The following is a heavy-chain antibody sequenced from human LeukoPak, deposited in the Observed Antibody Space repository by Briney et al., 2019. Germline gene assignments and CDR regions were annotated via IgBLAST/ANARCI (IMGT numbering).Heavy chain of an antibody. D-gene: IGHD3-22*01. CDR2: FDPEDGET. J-gene: IGHJ5*02. Sequence: ASVKVSCKVSGYTLTELSMHWVRQAPGKGLEWMGGFDPEDGETIYAQRFQGRVTMTEDTSTDTAYMELSSLRSEDTAVYYCVAETYYYDSSGSSWGQGTLVTVSS. V-gene: IGHV1-24*01. CDR3: VAETYYYDSSGSS. CDR1: GYTLTELS.